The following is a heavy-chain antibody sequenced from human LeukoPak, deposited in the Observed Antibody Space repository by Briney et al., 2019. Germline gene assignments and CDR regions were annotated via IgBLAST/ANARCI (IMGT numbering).Heavy chain of an antibody. D-gene: IGHD3-22*01. Sequence: GGSLRLSCAASGFTFSNAWMSWVRQAPGKGLEWVGRIKSKTDGGTTDYAAPVKGRFTISRDDSKNTLYLQMNSLKTEDTAVYYCTTDWETYYYDSSGYFRDDAFDIWGQGTMVTVSS. CDR1: GFTFSNAW. J-gene: IGHJ3*02. CDR3: TTDWETYYYDSSGYFRDDAFDI. V-gene: IGHV3-15*01. CDR2: IKSKTDGGTT.